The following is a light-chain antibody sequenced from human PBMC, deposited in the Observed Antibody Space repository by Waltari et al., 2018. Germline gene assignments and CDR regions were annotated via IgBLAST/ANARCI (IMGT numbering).Light chain of an antibody. J-gene: IGLJ2*01. CDR3: ASWDDSLSSVL. V-gene: IGLV1-47*01. Sequence: QSVLTQPPSVSGTPGQRVTISCSGGSSNIGTSFVYWYQQLPGTSPPLLMDRNNPRPSGVPGRFSASKSGTSASLAISGLRSEDEADYFCASWDDSLSSVLFGGGTKLTVL. CDR1: SSNIGTSF. CDR2: RNN.